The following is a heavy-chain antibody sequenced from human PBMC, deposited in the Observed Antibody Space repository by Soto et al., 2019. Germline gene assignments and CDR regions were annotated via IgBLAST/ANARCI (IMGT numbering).Heavy chain of an antibody. CDR1: GFSLTTSGMG. CDR3: APSGGTLTLFFHWFEA. J-gene: IGHJ5*02. D-gene: IGHD3-16*01. CDR2: IFWDDNK. V-gene: IGHV2-5*02. Sequence: QITLKASGPSVLIPTQTLTLTCTFFGFSLTTSGMGVGWIRQTLRKALEWLALIFWDDNKPFSPSVRNRLTITKDPSKNPAVLTMTNMDPADTATYYCAPSGGTLTLFFHWFEAWVQGTLVNVSS.